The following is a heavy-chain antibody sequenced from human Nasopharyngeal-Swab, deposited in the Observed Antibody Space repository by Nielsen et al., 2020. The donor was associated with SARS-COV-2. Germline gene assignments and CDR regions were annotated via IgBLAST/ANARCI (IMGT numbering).Heavy chain of an antibody. Sequence: LVKVSCKASGGTFSSYAISWVRQAPGQGLEWMGGIIPIFGTANYAQKFQGRVTITADESTSTAYMELSSLRSEDTAVYYCARGRIVVVPAAMGAYYYGMDVWGQGTTVTVSS. V-gene: IGHV1-69*13. CDR1: GGTFSSYA. D-gene: IGHD2-2*01. CDR3: ARGRIVVVPAAMGAYYYGMDV. J-gene: IGHJ6*02. CDR2: IIPIFGTA.